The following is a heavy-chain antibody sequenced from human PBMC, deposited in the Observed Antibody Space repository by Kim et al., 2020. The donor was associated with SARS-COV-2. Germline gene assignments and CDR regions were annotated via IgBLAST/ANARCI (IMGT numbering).Heavy chain of an antibody. V-gene: IGHV3-64*01. J-gene: IGHJ4*02. D-gene: IGHD3-10*01. CDR3: ARGESYYSAQATFDY. CDR1: GFTFSSYA. CDR2: ISSNGGST. Sequence: GGSLRLSCAASGFTFSSYAMHWVRQAPGKGLEYVSAISSNGGSTYYANSVKGRFTISRDNSKNTLYLQMGSLRAEDMAVYYCARGESYYSAQATFDYWGQGTLVTVSS.